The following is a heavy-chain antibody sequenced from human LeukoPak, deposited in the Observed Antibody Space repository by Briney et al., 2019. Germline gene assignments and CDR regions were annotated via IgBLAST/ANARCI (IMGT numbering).Heavy chain of an antibody. Sequence: SETLSLTCTVSGGSISSYYWSWIRQPPGKGLEWIGYIYYSGSTNHNPSLKSRVTISVDTSKNQFSLKLSSVTAADTAVYYCASHRAPGYYYYYGMDVWGQGTTVTVSS. CDR2: IYYSGST. J-gene: IGHJ6*02. CDR1: GGSISSYY. V-gene: IGHV4-59*08. CDR3: ASHRAPGYYYYYGMDV. D-gene: IGHD3-10*01.